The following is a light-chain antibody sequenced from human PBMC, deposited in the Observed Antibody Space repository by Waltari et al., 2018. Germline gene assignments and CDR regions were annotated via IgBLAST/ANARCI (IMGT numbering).Light chain of an antibody. Sequence: DFVMTPSPDSLAVSLGEKATVDCKSSQTVLYDDNNNYLAWYQQKPGQPPKLLIDWASNRQSGVPERFIGSGSGTDFTLTISSLQPEDVAIYYCQQYFGTPVTFGQGTKLEIK. CDR1: QTVLYDDNNNY. CDR3: QQYFGTPVT. V-gene: IGKV4-1*01. J-gene: IGKJ2*01. CDR2: WAS.